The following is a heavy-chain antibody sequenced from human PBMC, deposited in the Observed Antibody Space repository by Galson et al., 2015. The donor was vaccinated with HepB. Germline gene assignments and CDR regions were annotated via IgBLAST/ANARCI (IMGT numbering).Heavy chain of an antibody. J-gene: IGHJ4*02. CDR2: ISSSGSYI. D-gene: IGHD3-10*01. CDR1: GFNFSLYS. CDR3: ARALPSGIRGGRVFDH. V-gene: IGHV3-21*01. Sequence: SLRLSCAASGFNFSLYSMNWVRQAPGKGLEWVSSISSSGSYIYYGDSVKGRCTVSRDSAKTSVYLQTNSLRGDDTAVYYCARALPSGIRGGRVFDHWGQGTLVTVSS.